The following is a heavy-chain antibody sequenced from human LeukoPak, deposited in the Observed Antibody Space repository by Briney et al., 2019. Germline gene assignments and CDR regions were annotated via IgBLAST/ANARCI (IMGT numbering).Heavy chain of an antibody. D-gene: IGHD6-19*01. CDR1: GFTFSSYA. CDR3: ARGQWLATRANWFDP. V-gene: IGHV3-30-3*01. Sequence: PGGSLRLSCAASGFTFSSYAMHWVRQAPGKGLEWVAVISYDGSNKYYADSVKGRFTISRDNSKNTLYLQTNSLRAEDTAVYYCARGQWLATRANWFDPWGQGTLVTVSP. CDR2: ISYDGSNK. J-gene: IGHJ5*02.